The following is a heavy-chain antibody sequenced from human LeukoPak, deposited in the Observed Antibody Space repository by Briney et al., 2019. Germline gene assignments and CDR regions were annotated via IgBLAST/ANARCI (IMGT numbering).Heavy chain of an antibody. CDR2: ISSSSSYI. V-gene: IGHV3-21*01. CDR1: GFTFSSYS. J-gene: IGHJ4*02. CDR3: ARDRLPSHQDDFDY. Sequence: KPGGSLRLSCAASGFTFSSYSMNWVRQAPGKGLEWVSSISSSSSYIYYADSVKGRFTISRGNSKNTLYLQMNSLRPEDTAVYYCARDRLPSHQDDFDYWGQGTLVTVSS. D-gene: IGHD3-3*01.